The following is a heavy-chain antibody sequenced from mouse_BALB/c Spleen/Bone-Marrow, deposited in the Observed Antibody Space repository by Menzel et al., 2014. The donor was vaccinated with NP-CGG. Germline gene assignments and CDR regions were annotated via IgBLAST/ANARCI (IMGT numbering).Heavy chain of an antibody. J-gene: IGHJ4*01. D-gene: IGHD3-1*01. CDR1: GYTFXSYW. V-gene: IGHV1-69*02. CDR2: IDPSDSYT. CDR3: ATARATSYAMDY. Sequence: QVQLQQSGAELVKPGASVKLSCKASGYTFXSYWMHWVKQRPGQGLEWIGEIDPSDSYTNYNQKFKGMATLTVDKSSSTAYMQLSSLTSEDSAVYYCATARATSYAMDYWGQGTSVTVSS.